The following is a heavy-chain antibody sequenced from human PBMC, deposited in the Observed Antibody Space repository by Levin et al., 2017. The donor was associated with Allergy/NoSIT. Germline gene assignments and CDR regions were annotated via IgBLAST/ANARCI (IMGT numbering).Heavy chain of an antibody. CDR2: ISYDGSNK. D-gene: IGHD3-9*01. Sequence: GGSLRLSCAASGFTFSSYAMHWVRQAPGKGLEWVAVISYDGSNKYYADSVKGRFTISRDNSKNTLYLQMNSLRAEDTAVYYCARHGDILNYYMDVWGKGTTVTVSS. V-gene: IGHV3-30-3*01. CDR1: GFTFSSYA. CDR3: ARHGDILNYYMDV. J-gene: IGHJ6*03.